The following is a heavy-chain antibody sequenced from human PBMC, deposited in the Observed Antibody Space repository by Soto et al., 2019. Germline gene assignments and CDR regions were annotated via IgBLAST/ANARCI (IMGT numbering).Heavy chain of an antibody. CDR3: ASALLDYGDYYFDY. J-gene: IGHJ4*02. Sequence: PSETLSLTCTVSGGSISSYYWIWIRQPAGKGLEWIGRMFISGSTNYNPSLKSRVTMSVDTTKNQFSLRLSSVTAADTAVYYCASALLDYGDYYFDYWGQGTLVTVSS. CDR1: GGSISSYY. D-gene: IGHD4-17*01. CDR2: MFISGST. V-gene: IGHV4-4*07.